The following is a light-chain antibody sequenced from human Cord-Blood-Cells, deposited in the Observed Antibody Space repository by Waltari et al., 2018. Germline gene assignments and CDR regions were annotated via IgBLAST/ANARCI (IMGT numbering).Light chain of an antibody. CDR1: NSDVGISIL. V-gene: IGLV2-23*01. Sequence: SALTQPASVSGCPGQSISFSCTGTNSDVGISILVSWYQQHPGKAPKLMIYEGSKRPSGVSNRFSGSKSGNTASLTISGLQAEDEADYYCCSYAGSRVFGGGTKLTVL. CDR2: EGS. J-gene: IGLJ3*02. CDR3: CSYAGSRV.